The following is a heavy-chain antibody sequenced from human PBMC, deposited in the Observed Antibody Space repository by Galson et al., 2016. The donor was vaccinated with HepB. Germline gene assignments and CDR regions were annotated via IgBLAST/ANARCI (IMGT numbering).Heavy chain of an antibody. CDR3: AKPLHPSSRWYFDN. CDR2: ISIDGSIK. V-gene: IGHV3-30*18. J-gene: IGHJ4*02. CDR1: GFTFSSSA. Sequence: SLRLSCAASGFTFSSSAMHWVRQAPGKGLEWVAAISIDGSIKYHADSVTGRFTISRDNSRNTLFLEMNSLRVEDTAVYYCAKPLHPSSRWYFDNWGQGGLVTVSS. D-gene: IGHD4-23*01.